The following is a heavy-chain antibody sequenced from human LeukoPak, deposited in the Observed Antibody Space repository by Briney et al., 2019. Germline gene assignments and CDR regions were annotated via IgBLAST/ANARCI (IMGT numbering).Heavy chain of an antibody. CDR1: GFTFDDYG. D-gene: IGHD3-22*01. CDR3: ASALPTQYYYDSSGLILDI. Sequence: PGGSLRLSRAASGFTFDDYGMSWVRQAPGKGLEWVSGINWNGGSTGYADSVKGRFTISRDNAKNSLYLQMNSLRAEDTALYYCASALPTQYYYDSSGLILDIWGQGTMVTVSS. CDR2: INWNGGST. V-gene: IGHV3-20*04. J-gene: IGHJ3*02.